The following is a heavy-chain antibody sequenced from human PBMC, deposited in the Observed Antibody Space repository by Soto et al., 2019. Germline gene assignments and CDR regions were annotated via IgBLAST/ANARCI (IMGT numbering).Heavy chain of an antibody. Sequence: ASVKVSCKVSGYTLSELSMHWVRQAPGKGLEWMGGFDPEDGETIYAQKFQGRVTMTEDTSTDTAYMELSSLRSEDTAVYYCATDLGVTTRQPAMYNWFDPWGQGTLVTVSS. CDR1: GYTLSELS. CDR3: ATDLGVTTRQPAMYNWFDP. D-gene: IGHD4-17*01. J-gene: IGHJ5*02. V-gene: IGHV1-24*01. CDR2: FDPEDGET.